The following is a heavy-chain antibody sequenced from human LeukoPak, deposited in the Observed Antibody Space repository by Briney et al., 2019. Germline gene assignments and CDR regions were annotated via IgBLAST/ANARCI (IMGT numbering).Heavy chain of an antibody. D-gene: IGHD5-18*01. V-gene: IGHV3-21*01. J-gene: IGHJ4*02. Sequence: PGGSLRFSCAASGFTFSSYGMHWVRQTPGKGLEWVSSISSTSTYIYYADSVKGRFTISRDNAKNSLYLQMNSLRAEDTAVYYCAREPTPMILWGQGTLVTVSS. CDR3: AREPTPMIL. CDR1: GFTFSSYG. CDR2: ISSTSTYI.